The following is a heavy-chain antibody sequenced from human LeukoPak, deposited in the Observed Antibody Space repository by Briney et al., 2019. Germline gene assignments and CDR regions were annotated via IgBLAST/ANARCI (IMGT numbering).Heavy chain of an antibody. D-gene: IGHD6-19*01. CDR3: ARAFRIAVAGIAPSGY. CDR2: INAGNGNT. Sequence: ASVKVSCKASGYTFTSYAMHWVRQAPGQRLEWMGWINAGNGNTKYSQKFQGRVTITSDTSASTAYMELSSLRSEDTAVYYCARAFRIAVAGIAPSGYWGQGTLVTVSS. CDR1: GYTFTSYA. J-gene: IGHJ4*02. V-gene: IGHV1-3*01.